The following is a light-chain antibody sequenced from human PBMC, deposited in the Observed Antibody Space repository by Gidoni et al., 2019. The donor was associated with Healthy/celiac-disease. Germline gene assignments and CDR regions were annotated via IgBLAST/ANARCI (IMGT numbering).Light chain of an antibody. CDR2: DAS. V-gene: IGKV1-33*01. Sequence: DIQMTQSPSSLSASVGDRVTITCQASQDISNYLSCYQQKPGKDPKLLIYDASNLETGVPSRFSGSGSGTDFTFSISSLQPEYIATYYFQQYDNLPWTFGQGTKVEIK. CDR3: QQYDNLPWT. J-gene: IGKJ1*01. CDR1: QDISNY.